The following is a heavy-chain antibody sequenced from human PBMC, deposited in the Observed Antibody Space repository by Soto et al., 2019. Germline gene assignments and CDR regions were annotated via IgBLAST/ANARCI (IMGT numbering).Heavy chain of an antibody. D-gene: IGHD2-15*01. CDR2: IYSSGST. V-gene: IGHV4-4*07. Sequence: QVQLQESGPGLVKPSETLSLTCTVSGGSIKNYYWNWIRQPAGKGLEWIGRIYSSGSTNYKPSLKSRVTMFVDTSMSQFSLNLNSVTAADTAVYYCAGIGEDIYYGMDVWGQGTTVTVSS. CDR3: AGIGEDIYYGMDV. J-gene: IGHJ6*02. CDR1: GGSIKNYY.